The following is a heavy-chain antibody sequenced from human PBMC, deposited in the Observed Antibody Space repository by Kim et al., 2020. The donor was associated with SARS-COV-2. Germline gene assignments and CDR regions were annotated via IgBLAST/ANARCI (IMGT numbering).Heavy chain of an antibody. J-gene: IGHJ6*03. CDR2: LNHSGTT. V-gene: IGHV4-34*01. CDR1: RGSFRGYS. D-gene: IGHD3-10*01. CDR3: ARGRSLYGSEIYHYYSSMDV. Sequence: SETLSLTCAGYRGSFRGYSWTWIRQPPGKGLEWIGELNHSGTTKYKQSLKSRLTISGDTSKNQFHLQVSSVTAADTAVYFCARGRSLYGSEIYHYYSSMDVWGKETTLTLSS.